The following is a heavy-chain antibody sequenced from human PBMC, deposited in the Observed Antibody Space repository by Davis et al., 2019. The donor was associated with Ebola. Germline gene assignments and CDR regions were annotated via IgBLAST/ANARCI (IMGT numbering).Heavy chain of an antibody. D-gene: IGHD2-2*01. Sequence: SETLSLTCTVSGGSISSSSYYWGWIRQPPGKGLEWIGSIYYSGSTYYNPSLKSRVTISVDTSKNQFSLKLSSVTAADTAVYYCARGRGVVPAVSRKWDYYYGMDVWGQGTTVTVSS. CDR3: ARGRGVVPAVSRKWDYYYGMDV. CDR2: IYYSGST. V-gene: IGHV4-39*01. CDR1: GGSISSSSYY. J-gene: IGHJ6*02.